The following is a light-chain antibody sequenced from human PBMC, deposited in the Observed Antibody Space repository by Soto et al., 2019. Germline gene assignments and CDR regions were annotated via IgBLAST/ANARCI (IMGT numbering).Light chain of an antibody. Sequence: EIVVTQSPATLSVSPGERATLSCRASQSVGNNFAWYQQKPGQAPRLLIFATSTRATGVPARFSGGGFGTEFTLTISMLQSEDFAVYYCQQYGGWPLTFGGGAKVEIE. V-gene: IGKV3-15*01. CDR1: QSVGNN. CDR2: ATS. J-gene: IGKJ4*01. CDR3: QQYGGWPLT.